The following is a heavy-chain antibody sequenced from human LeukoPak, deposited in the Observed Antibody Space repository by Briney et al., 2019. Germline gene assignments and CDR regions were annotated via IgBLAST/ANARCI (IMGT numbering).Heavy chain of an antibody. Sequence: PGGSLRLSCAASGFTFSNAWMSWVRQAPGKGLEWVAVIWYDGSNKYYADSVKGRFTISRDNSKNTLYLQMNSLRAEDTAVYYCARGIAVAGTDYWGQGTLVTVSS. V-gene: IGHV3-33*08. CDR1: GFTFSNAW. D-gene: IGHD6-19*01. CDR2: IWYDGSNK. J-gene: IGHJ4*02. CDR3: ARGIAVAGTDY.